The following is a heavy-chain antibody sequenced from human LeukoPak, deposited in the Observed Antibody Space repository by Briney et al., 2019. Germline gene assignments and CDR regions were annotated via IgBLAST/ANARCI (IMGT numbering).Heavy chain of an antibody. V-gene: IGHV1-46*01. CDR1: GYTFTDYY. CDR2: IHPSGGRT. J-gene: IGHJ4*02. D-gene: IGHD5-18*01. CDR3: ARMAMDPAMVTNFFDL. Sequence: ASVKISCKASGYTFTDYYMYWVRQAPGQGPECMGVIHPSGGRTTYAQKFQGRVTLTKDTATSTVYIELSSLRSDDTAVYYCARMAMDPAMVTNFFDLWGQGTLLTVSA.